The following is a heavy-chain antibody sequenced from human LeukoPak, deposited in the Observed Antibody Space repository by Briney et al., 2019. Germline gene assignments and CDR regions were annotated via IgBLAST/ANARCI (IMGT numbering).Heavy chain of an antibody. CDR1: GFTFSSYA. V-gene: IGHV3-30*01. CDR3: ARGVRSSGYYYPGYFDY. CDR2: ISYDGSNK. J-gene: IGHJ4*02. Sequence: PGGSLRLSCAASGFTFSSYAMHWVRQAPGKGLEGVAVISYDGSNKYYADSVKGRFTISRENSKNTLYLQMNSLRAEDTAVYYCARGVRSSGYYYPGYFDYWGQGTLVTVSS. D-gene: IGHD3-22*01.